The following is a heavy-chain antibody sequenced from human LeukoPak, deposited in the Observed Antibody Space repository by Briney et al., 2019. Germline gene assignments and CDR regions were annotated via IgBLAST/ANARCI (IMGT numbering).Heavy chain of an antibody. D-gene: IGHD3-10*01. Sequence: GGSLRLSCAASGFAFSSYAMSWVRQAPGKGLEWVSAISGSGGSTYYADSVKGRFTISRDNSKNTLYLQMNSLRAEDTAVYYCAKEMVRGVIIPLDYWGQGTLVTVSS. V-gene: IGHV3-23*01. CDR2: ISGSGGST. CDR3: AKEMVRGVIIPLDY. CDR1: GFAFSSYA. J-gene: IGHJ4*02.